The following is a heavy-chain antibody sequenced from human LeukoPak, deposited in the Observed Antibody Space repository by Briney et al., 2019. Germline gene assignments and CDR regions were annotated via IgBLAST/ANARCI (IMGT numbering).Heavy chain of an antibody. CDR3: VKLTSAGFVDY. V-gene: IGHV3-9*01. CDR1: GFSFDDYA. Sequence: GGSLRLSCTASGFSFDDYAMPWVRQAPGKGLQGVSGIGWNGGGIVYADSVKGRFTISRDNAKNSLYLQMNSLGVEDTALYYCVKLTSAGFVDYWGRGTLVTVSS. D-gene: IGHD6-13*01. J-gene: IGHJ4*02. CDR2: IGWNGGGI.